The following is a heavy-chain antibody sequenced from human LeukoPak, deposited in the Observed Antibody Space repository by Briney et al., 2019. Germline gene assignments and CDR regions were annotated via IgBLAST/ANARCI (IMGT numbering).Heavy chain of an antibody. D-gene: IGHD3-10*01. Sequence: SVKVSCKASGFTFTSSAVQWVRQARGQRLEWIGWIVVGSGNTNYAQKFQERVTITRDMSTSTAYMELSGLRSEDTAVYYCAASLRGSGTDFDYWGQGTLVTVSS. CDR1: GFTFTSSA. V-gene: IGHV1-58*01. CDR3: AASLRGSGTDFDY. J-gene: IGHJ4*02. CDR2: IVVGSGNT.